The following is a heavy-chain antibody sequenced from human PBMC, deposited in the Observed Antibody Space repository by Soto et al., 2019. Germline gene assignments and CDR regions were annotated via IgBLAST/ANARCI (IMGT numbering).Heavy chain of an antibody. Sequence: SVKVSCKASGGTFSSYAISWVRQAPGQGLEWMGGIIPIFGTANYAQKFQGRVTITADESTSTAYMELSSLRSEDTAVYYCARPPPYYDILTGFPHALDIWGQGTMVTVSS. CDR3: ARPPPYYDILTGFPHALDI. J-gene: IGHJ3*02. D-gene: IGHD3-9*01. CDR2: IIPIFGTA. V-gene: IGHV1-69*13. CDR1: GGTFSSYA.